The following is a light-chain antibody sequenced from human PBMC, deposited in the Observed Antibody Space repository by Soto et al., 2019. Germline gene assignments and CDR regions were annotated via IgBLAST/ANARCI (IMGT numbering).Light chain of an antibody. CDR1: QSVSSY. J-gene: IGKJ5*01. CDR3: QQYDNWPPP. CDR2: GAS. V-gene: IGKV3-15*01. Sequence: EIVLTQSPATLSLSPGERATLSCRASQSVSSYLAWYQQKPGQAPRLLIYGASTRATDIPARFSGSGSGTEFTLTISSLQPEDFAVYYCQQYDNWPPPFGQGTRLEI.